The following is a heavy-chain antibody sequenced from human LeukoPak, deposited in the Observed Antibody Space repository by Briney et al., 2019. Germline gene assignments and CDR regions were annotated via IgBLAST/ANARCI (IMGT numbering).Heavy chain of an antibody. CDR3: ARHGSSITATMNGYFQH. CDR2: IYPGDSDT. Sequence: GESLKISCKGSGYSFTSYWIGWVSQMPGKGLEWMGIIYPGDSDTRYSPSFQGQVTISADKSTTTAYLQWSSLKASDTAMYYCARHGSSITATMNGYFQHWGQGTLVTVSS. D-gene: IGHD1-7*01. CDR1: GYSFTSYW. V-gene: IGHV5-51*01. J-gene: IGHJ1*01.